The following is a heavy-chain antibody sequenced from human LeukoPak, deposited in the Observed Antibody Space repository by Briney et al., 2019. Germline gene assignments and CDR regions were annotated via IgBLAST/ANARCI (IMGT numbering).Heavy chain of an antibody. V-gene: IGHV1-2*02. CDR1: GYTFTGYY. CDR3: ARDLNYYGSGSYYNDY. Sequence: ASVKVSCKASGYTFTGYYMHWVRQAPGQGLEWMGWINPNSGGTNYAQKFQGRVTMTRDTSISTAYMELSRLRSDDTAVYYCARDLNYYGSGSYYNDYWGQGTLVTVSS. J-gene: IGHJ4*02. D-gene: IGHD3-10*01. CDR2: INPNSGGT.